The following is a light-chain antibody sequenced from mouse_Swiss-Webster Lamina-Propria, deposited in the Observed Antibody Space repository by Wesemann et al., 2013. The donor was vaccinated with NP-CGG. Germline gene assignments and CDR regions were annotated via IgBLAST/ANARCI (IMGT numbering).Light chain of an antibody. V-gene: IGKV6-13*01. Sequence: IVMTQSPKSMSMSVGERVTLSCKASENVGTYVSWYQQKPGQSPKLLIYWASTRESGVPDRFTGSGSGTDFTLTISNMQSEDLADYFCQQYSSYPTFGAGTKLELK. CDR2: WAS. J-gene: IGKJ5*01. CDR3: QQYSSYPT. CDR1: ENVGTY.